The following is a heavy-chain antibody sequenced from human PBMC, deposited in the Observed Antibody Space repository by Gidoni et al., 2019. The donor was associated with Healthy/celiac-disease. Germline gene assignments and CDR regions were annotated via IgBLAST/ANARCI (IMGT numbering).Heavy chain of an antibody. CDR1: GFPFSSYG. Sequence: QVQLVESGGGVVQPGGSLRLSGAASGFPFSSYGMPWGRQTPGKGLEWVAFIRYDGSNKYYADSVKGRFTISRDNSKNTLYLQMNSLRAEDTAVYYCARAMLSGSGSYYPPYYWGQGTLVTVSS. J-gene: IGHJ4*02. CDR2: IRYDGSNK. CDR3: ARAMLSGSGSYYPPYY. V-gene: IGHV3-30*02. D-gene: IGHD3-10*01.